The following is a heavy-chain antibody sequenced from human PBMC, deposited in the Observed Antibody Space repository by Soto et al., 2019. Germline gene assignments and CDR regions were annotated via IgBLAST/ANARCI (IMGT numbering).Heavy chain of an antibody. CDR2: ISSSGDII. D-gene: IGHD3-22*01. Sequence: GGSLRLSCAASGFTFSDYYMSWIRQAPGKGLEWVSYISSSGDIIYYADSMKGRFTISRDNAKNSLYLQMNNLRAEDTAVYYCARDLGYYDSSGYLDYWGQGALVTVSS. V-gene: IGHV3-11*01. CDR1: GFTFSDYY. J-gene: IGHJ4*02. CDR3: ARDLGYYDSSGYLDY.